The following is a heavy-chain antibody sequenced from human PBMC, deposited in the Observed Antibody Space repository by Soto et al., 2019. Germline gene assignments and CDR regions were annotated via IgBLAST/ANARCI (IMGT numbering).Heavy chain of an antibody. CDR2: IKQDGSER. CDR3: ATDSGTSDY. D-gene: IGHD1-1*01. J-gene: IGHJ4*02. CDR1: GFTFSTYW. Sequence: EVHLVESGGGLVQPGGSLRLSCAASGFTFSTYWMSWVRQAPGKGLEWVANIKQDGSERYYVDSVKGRFTISRDNAKNSLHLQMSSLRAEDTAVYYCATDSGTSDYWGQGTLVTVSS. V-gene: IGHV3-7*01.